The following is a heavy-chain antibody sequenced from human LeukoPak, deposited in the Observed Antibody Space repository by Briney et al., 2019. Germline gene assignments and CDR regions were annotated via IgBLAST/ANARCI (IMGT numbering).Heavy chain of an antibody. J-gene: IGHJ4*02. CDR1: GITFSTYA. Sequence: PGGNLRLSCAASGITFSTYAMSWVRQAPGKGLEWVSAISGSGGSTYYADSVNGRFTISRDNAKNSLYLQMNSLRGEDTAVYYCARGQYSSGWHERRHWGQGTLVTVSS. D-gene: IGHD6-19*01. V-gene: IGHV3-23*01. CDR2: ISGSGGST. CDR3: ARGQYSSGWHERRH.